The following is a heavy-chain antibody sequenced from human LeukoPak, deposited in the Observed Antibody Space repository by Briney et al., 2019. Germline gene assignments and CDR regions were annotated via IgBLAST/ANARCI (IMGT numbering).Heavy chain of an antibody. V-gene: IGHV1-69*13. CDR3: ARVEEYYYYYGMDV. J-gene: IGHJ6*02. CDR2: IIPIFGTA. D-gene: IGHD1-1*01. CDR1: GGTFSSYA. Sequence: GASVKVSCKASGGTFSSYAISRVRQAPGQGLEWMGGIIPIFGTANYAQKFQGRVTITADESTSTAYMELSSLRSEDTAVYYCARVEEYYYYYGMDVWGQGTTVTVSS.